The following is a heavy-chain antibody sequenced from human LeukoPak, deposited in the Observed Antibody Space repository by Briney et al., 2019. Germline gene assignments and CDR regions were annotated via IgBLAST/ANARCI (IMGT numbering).Heavy chain of an antibody. CDR2: INSEGSTT. CDR1: GFTFSRYW. Sequence: GGSLRLSCTASGFTFSRYWMHWVRQAPGKGLVWISRINSEGSTTSYADSVKGRFTISRNNAKNTLYLQMNSLRAEDTAVYYCATYDSSVYYYVFDYWGQGTLVTVSS. CDR3: ATYDSSVYYYVFDY. V-gene: IGHV3-74*01. J-gene: IGHJ4*02. D-gene: IGHD3-22*01.